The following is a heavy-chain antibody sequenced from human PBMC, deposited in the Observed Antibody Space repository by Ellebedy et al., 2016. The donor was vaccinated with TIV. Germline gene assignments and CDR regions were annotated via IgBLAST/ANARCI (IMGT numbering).Heavy chain of an antibody. CDR3: ARVYYDILTGYYEEWDYYYGMDV. D-gene: IGHD3-9*01. V-gene: IGHV1-2*02. J-gene: IGHJ6*02. CDR2: INPNSGGT. CDR1: GYTFTGYY. Sequence: ASVKVSCXASGYTFTGYYMHWVRQAPGQGLEWMGWINPNSGGTNYAQKFQGRVTMTRDTSISTAYMELSRLRSDDTAVYYCARVYYDILTGYYEEWDYYYGMDVWGQGTTVTVSS.